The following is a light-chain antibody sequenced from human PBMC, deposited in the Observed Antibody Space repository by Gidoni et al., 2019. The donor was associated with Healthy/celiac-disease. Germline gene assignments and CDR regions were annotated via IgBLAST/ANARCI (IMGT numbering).Light chain of an antibody. Sequence: QSVLTQHPSASGTPGQRVTIACSGRSSNIGSNTVNWYQQLPGTAPKLLIYSNNQRPSGVPDRFSGSKSGTSASLAISGLQSEDEADYYCAAWDDILNGVVFGGGTKLTVL. CDR1: SSNIGSNT. V-gene: IGLV1-44*01. CDR3: AAWDDILNGVV. CDR2: SNN. J-gene: IGLJ3*02.